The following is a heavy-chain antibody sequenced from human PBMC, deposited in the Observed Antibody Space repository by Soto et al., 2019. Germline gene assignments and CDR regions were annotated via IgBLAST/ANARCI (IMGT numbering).Heavy chain of an antibody. Sequence: SVKVSCKASGFTFTSSAMQWVRQARGQRLEWIGWIVVGSGNTNYAQKFQERVTITRDMSTSTAYMELSSLRSEDTAVYYCAVGRSGYDFWSGRPNMDVWGKGTTVTVYS. V-gene: IGHV1-58*02. CDR1: GFTFTSSA. CDR2: IVVGSGNT. J-gene: IGHJ6*03. D-gene: IGHD3-3*01. CDR3: AVGRSGYDFWSGRPNMDV.